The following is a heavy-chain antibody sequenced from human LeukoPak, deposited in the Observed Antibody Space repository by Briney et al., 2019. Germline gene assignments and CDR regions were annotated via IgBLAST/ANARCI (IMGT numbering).Heavy chain of an antibody. CDR1: GFTFSSYW. CDR3: AREGIVGATED. Sequence: GGSLRLSCAASGFTFSSYWMNWVRQAPGKGLEWVANIKGDGSEKYYVDSVKGRFTISGDNAKKSLYLQMNSLRDEDTAVYYCAREGIVGATEDWGQGTLVTVSS. J-gene: IGHJ4*02. D-gene: IGHD1-26*01. V-gene: IGHV3-7*01. CDR2: IKGDGSEK.